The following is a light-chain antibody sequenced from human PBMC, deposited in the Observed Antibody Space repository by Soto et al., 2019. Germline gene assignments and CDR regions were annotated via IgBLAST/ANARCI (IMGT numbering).Light chain of an antibody. V-gene: IGKV1-27*01. CDR2: AAC. Sequence: DIQMTQSPSFLSASVGDRVTITCRASQGISHYLAWYQQKPGKVPKLLISAACTLQSGVPSRFSGSGSGTDFTLSISSLQPEDVATYYCQKYASAPRTFGQGTKVEIK. J-gene: IGKJ1*01. CDR3: QKYASAPRT. CDR1: QGISHY.